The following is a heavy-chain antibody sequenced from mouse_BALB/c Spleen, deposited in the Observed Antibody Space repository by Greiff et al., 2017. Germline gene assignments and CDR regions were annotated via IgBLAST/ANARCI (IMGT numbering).Heavy chain of an antibody. Sequence: EVMLVESGGGLVQPGGSLKLSCAASGFTFSSYGMSWVRQTPDKRLELVATINSNGGSTYYPDSVKGRFTISRDNAKNTLYLQMSSLKSEDTAMYYCARAMNYVDYGGQGTSLTVSS. CDR2: INSNGGST. V-gene: IGHV5-6-3*01. CDR3: ARAMNYVDY. D-gene: IGHD1-1*01. J-gene: IGHJ2*03. CDR1: GFTFSSYG.